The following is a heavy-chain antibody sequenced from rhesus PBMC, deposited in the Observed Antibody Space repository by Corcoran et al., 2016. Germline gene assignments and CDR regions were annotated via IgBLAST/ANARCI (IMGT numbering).Heavy chain of an antibody. Sequence: QVQLQESGPGLVKPPETLSLTCAVSGGSVLIGNWWSWSGQPPGKGLGRIGNISSCSGTDYYHPALKSRVTMSTDTSKNQFSLTLSSVTAADAAVYYCASLAGYSSSYDYWGQGVLVTVSS. D-gene: IGHD6-43*01. V-gene: IGHV4-65*01. CDR3: ASLAGYSSSYDY. CDR1: GGSVLIGNW. CDR2: ISSCSGTD. J-gene: IGHJ4*01.